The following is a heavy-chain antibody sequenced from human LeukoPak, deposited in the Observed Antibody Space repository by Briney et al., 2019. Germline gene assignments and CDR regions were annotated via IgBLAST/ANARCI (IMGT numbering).Heavy chain of an antibody. CDR2: IYYSGST. V-gene: IGHV4-39*01. Sequence: KSSETLSLTCTVSGGSISSSSYYWGWIRQPPGKGLEWIGSIYYSGSTYYNPSLKSRVTISVDTSKNQFSLRLSSVTAADTAVYYCARQSVAPTKGLITMIVVVTFGGKENFDYWGQGTLVTVSS. D-gene: IGHD3-22*01. CDR3: ARQSVAPTKGLITMIVVVTFGGKENFDY. J-gene: IGHJ4*02. CDR1: GGSISSSSYY.